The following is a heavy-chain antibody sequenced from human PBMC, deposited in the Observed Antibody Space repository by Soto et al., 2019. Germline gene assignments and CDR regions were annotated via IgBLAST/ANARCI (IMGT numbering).Heavy chain of an antibody. D-gene: IGHD6-19*01. V-gene: IGHV1-18*01. CDR3: ARVTQGSRLVPYYYGMDV. J-gene: IGHJ6*02. CDR2: ISAYNGNT. CDR1: GYTFTSYG. Sequence: ASVKVSCKASGYTFTSYGISWVRQAPGQGLEWMGWISAYNGNTNYAQKLQGRVTITTDTSTSTAYMELRSLRSDDTAVYYCARVTQGSRLVPYYYGMDVWGQGTTVTVSS.